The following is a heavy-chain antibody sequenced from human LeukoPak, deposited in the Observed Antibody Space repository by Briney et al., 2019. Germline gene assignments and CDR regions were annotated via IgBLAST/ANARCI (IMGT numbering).Heavy chain of an antibody. CDR1: EFAFSTYN. Sequence: GGSLRLSCAASEFAFSTYNMSWVRQAPGKGLEWVSAISGSGGSTYYADSVKGRFTISRDNSKNTLYLQMNSLRAEDTAVYYCAKDRSSGYRNSDYWGQGTLVTVSS. V-gene: IGHV3-23*01. J-gene: IGHJ4*02. CDR3: AKDRSSGYRNSDY. D-gene: IGHD3-22*01. CDR2: ISGSGGST.